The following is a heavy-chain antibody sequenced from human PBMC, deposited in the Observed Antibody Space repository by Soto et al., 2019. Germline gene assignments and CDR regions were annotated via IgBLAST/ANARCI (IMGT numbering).Heavy chain of an antibody. D-gene: IGHD6-13*01. Sequence: QVQLQQWGAGLLKPSETLSLTCAVYGGSFSGYYWSWIRQPPGKGLEWIGEINHSGSTNYNPSLKSRVTISVDTPRNEFSLKLSSVTAADTAVYYCARGYSSSWYLDYWGQGTLVTVSS. J-gene: IGHJ4*02. CDR1: GGSFSGYY. V-gene: IGHV4-34*01. CDR2: INHSGST. CDR3: ARGYSSSWYLDY.